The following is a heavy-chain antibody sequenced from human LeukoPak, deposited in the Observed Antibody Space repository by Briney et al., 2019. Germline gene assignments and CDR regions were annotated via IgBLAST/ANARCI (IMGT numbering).Heavy chain of an antibody. J-gene: IGHJ4*02. CDR1: GFTFSSYG. Sequence: GGSLRLSCAASGFTFSSYGMHWVRQAPGKGLEWVAFIRYDGSNKYYADSVKGRFTISRDNSKNTLYLQMNSLRAEDTAVYYCAKDLNDILTGYYLLDYWGQGTLDTVSS. V-gene: IGHV3-30*02. CDR2: IRYDGSNK. D-gene: IGHD3-9*01. CDR3: AKDLNDILTGYYLLDY.